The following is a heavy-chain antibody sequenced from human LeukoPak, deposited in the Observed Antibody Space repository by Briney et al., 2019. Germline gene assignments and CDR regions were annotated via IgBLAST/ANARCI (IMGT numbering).Heavy chain of an antibody. J-gene: IGHJ5*02. CDR2: IIPIFGTA. CDR3: ARGGHDLADWFDP. CDR1: GGTFSSYA. V-gene: IGHV1-69*01. Sequence: GSSVKVSCKASGGTFSSYAISWVRQAPGQGLEWMGGIIPIFGTANYAQKFQGRVTITADESTSTAYMELRSLRSDDTAVYYCARGGHDLADWFDPWGQGTLVTVSS. D-gene: IGHD3-3*01.